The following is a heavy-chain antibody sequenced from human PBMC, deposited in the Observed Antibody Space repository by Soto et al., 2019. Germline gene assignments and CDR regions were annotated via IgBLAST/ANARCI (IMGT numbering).Heavy chain of an antibody. V-gene: IGHV4-34*01. Sequence: LETHSLTCAVYGGSCRGYYWSWIRQPTGKGLEWIGEINHSGSTNYNPSLKSRVTISVDTSKNQFSLKLSSVTAADTAVYYCARGHGSNWYGKGYFDYWGQGTLVTVSS. CDR1: GGSCRGYY. D-gene: IGHD1-20*01. J-gene: IGHJ4*02. CDR3: ARGHGSNWYGKGYFDY. CDR2: INHSGST.